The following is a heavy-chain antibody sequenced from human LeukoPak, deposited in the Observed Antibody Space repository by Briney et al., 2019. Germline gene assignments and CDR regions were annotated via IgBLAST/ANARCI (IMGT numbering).Heavy chain of an antibody. CDR1: GFTFSSYG. CDR3: AKGSAEDSSSWYSGY. J-gene: IGHJ4*02. CDR2: ISDDGKKE. D-gene: IGHD6-13*01. Sequence: GSLRLSCAASGFTFSSYGMHWVRQAPGKGLEWVAVISDDGKKEYYVDSVKGRFTISRDNSKNTLYLQMNSLRAEDTAVYYCAKGSAEDSSSWYSGYWGQGTLVTVSS. V-gene: IGHV3-33*05.